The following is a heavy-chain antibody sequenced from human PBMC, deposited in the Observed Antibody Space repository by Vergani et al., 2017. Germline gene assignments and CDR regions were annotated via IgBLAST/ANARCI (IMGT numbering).Heavy chain of an antibody. CDR2: ISYDGSNK. V-gene: IGHV3-30*04. CDR3: AIDNAIAVGMIVVVTPYYFDY. CDR1: GFTFSSYA. J-gene: IGHJ4*02. Sequence: QVQLVESGGGVVQPGRSLRLSCAASGFTFSSYAMHWVRQAPGKGLEWVAVISYDGSNKYYADSVKGRFTISRDNSKNTLYLQMNSLRAEDTAVYYCAIDNAIAVGMIVVVTPYYFDYWGQGTLVTVSS. D-gene: IGHD3-22*01.